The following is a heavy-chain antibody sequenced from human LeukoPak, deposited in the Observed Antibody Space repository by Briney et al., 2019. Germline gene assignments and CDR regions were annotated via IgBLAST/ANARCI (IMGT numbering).Heavy chain of an antibody. CDR1: GFTYSHYG. CDR2: IRYDGSNE. D-gene: IGHD3-22*01. V-gene: IGHV3-30*02. J-gene: IGHJ5*02. CDR3: AKEGTMIVVEAPLDL. Sequence: GGSLRLSCAASGFTYSHYGMHWVRQAPGKGLEWVAFIRYDGSNEYYGDSVKGQFTISRDNSKNTLSLQMNSLRVEDTAVYYCAKEGTMIVVEAPLDLWGQGTLVTVSP.